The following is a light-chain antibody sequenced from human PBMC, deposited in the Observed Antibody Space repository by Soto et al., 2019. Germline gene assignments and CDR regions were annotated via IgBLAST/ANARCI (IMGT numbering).Light chain of an antibody. CDR2: GAS. CDR3: QQSNSVPRT. J-gene: IGKJ2*01. V-gene: IGKV1-33*01. Sequence: DIQLTQSPSSLSASVGDRVSITCQASHDISNNLNWYQQTAGKAPQLLIYGASNLGTGVPSRFSGSGSGTHFTFTIRSLQPEDVATYYCQQSNSVPRTFGQGTKLEIK. CDR1: HDISNN.